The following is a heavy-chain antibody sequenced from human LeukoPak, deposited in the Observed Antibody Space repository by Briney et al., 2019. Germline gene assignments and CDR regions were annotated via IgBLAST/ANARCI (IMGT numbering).Heavy chain of an antibody. Sequence: GGSLRLSCAASGFTFSSYSMNWVRQAPGKGLEWVSFIRSSSSYKYYANTVKGRFPTYRDNAKNSLYLQMNSLRAEDTAVYYCARPGIAVAGEFFDYWGQGTLVTVSS. CDR2: IRSSSSYK. V-gene: IGHV3-21*01. J-gene: IGHJ4*02. CDR1: GFTFSSYS. D-gene: IGHD6-19*01. CDR3: ARPGIAVAGEFFDY.